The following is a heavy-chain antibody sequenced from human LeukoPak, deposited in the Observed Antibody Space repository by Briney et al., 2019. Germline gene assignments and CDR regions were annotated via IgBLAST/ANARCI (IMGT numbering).Heavy chain of an antibody. CDR2: IWYDGSNK. V-gene: IGHV3-33*06. CDR1: GLTFSNYG. J-gene: IGHJ4*02. Sequence: PGRSLRLSCAAPGLTFSNYGMHWVRQAPGKGLEWVAVIWYDGSNKYYADSVKGRFTISRDNSKNTLYLEMNSLRADDTAVYYCANHCSGGSCYPYWGQGTLVTVS. CDR3: ANHCSGGSCYPY. D-gene: IGHD2-15*01.